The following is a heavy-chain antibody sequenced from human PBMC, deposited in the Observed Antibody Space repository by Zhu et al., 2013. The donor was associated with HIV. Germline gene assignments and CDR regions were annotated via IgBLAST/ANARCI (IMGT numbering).Heavy chain of an antibody. CDR2: IIPIFGTA. CDR1: GGTFSSYA. V-gene: IGHV1-69*06. D-gene: IGHD3-22*01. J-gene: IGHJ4*02. Sequence: QVQLVQSGAEVKKPGSSVKVSCKASGGTFSSYAISWVRQAPGQGLEWMGGIIPIFGTANYAQKFQGRVTITADKSTSTAYMELSSLRSEDTAVYYCARLGRHYYDSSGYGDYWGQGNPGHRLF. CDR3: ARLGRHYYDSSGYGDY.